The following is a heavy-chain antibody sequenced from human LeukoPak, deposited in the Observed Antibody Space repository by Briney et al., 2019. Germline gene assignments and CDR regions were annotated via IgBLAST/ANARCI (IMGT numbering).Heavy chain of an antibody. J-gene: IGHJ4*02. CDR3: ARDPRCVTPFLDY. CDR1: GFTFSSYA. D-gene: IGHD2-21*01. Sequence: GGSLRLSCAASGFTFSSYAMHWVRQAPGKGLEWVAVISYDGSNKYYADSVKGRFTISRDNSKNTLYLQMNSLRAEDTAVYYCARDPRCVTPFLDYWGQGTLVTVSS. CDR2: ISYDGSNK. V-gene: IGHV3-30-3*01.